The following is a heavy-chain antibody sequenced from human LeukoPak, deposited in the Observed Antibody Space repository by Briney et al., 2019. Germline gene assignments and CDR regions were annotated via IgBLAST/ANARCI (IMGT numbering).Heavy chain of an antibody. Sequence: GESLKISCKGSGYSFTSYWIGWVRQMPGKGLEWMGIIYPGDSDTRYSPSFQGQVTISADKSISTAYLQWSSLKASDTAMYYCARQGSSITIFGVVNDAFDIWGQGTMVTVSS. CDR3: ARQGSSITIFGVVNDAFDI. CDR1: GYSFTSYW. D-gene: IGHD3-3*01. V-gene: IGHV5-51*01. CDR2: IYPGDSDT. J-gene: IGHJ3*02.